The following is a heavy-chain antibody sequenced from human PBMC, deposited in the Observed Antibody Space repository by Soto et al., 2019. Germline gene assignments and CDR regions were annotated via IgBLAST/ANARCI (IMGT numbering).Heavy chain of an antibody. CDR2: IYTTGD. Sequence: SETLSLTCTVSGDSITSRYWSWIRQPPGKGLEWIGYIYTTGDNYNPSLMSRASMSLDTSKNLFSLRLRSVTAADTAVYYCAGGDHWRLVDYWGRGNLVTVSS. CDR3: AGGDHWRLVDY. D-gene: IGHD3-16*01. J-gene: IGHJ4*02. V-gene: IGHV4-4*09. CDR1: GDSITSRY.